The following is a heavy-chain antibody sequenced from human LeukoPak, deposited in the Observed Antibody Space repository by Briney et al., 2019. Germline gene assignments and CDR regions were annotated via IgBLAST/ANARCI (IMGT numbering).Heavy chain of an antibody. CDR1: GYTFTDYY. D-gene: IGHD2-2*01. V-gene: IGHV1-2*02. CDR2: INPNSGGT. Sequence: ASVTVSFTASGYTFTDYYMHWVRQAPGQGLEWMGWINPNSGGTNYSQRFQGRVTMTRDTSISTAYMELSRLRSDDTAVYYCARAPLGYCSSTSCFNWFDPWGKGTLVTVSS. J-gene: IGHJ5*02. CDR3: ARAPLGYCSSTSCFNWFDP.